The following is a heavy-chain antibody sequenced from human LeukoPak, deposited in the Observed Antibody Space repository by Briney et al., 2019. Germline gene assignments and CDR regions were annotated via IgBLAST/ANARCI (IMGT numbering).Heavy chain of an antibody. CDR3: ARDKRLNYYDSSGPMDYFDY. CDR1: GFTFSSYS. J-gene: IGHJ4*02. Sequence: GGSLRLSCAASGFTFSSYSMNWVRQAPGKGLEWVSSISSSSSYIYYADSVKGRFTISRDDAKNSLYLQMNSLRAEDTAVYYCARDKRLNYYDSSGPMDYFDYWGQGTLVTVSS. D-gene: IGHD3-22*01. V-gene: IGHV3-21*01. CDR2: ISSSSSYI.